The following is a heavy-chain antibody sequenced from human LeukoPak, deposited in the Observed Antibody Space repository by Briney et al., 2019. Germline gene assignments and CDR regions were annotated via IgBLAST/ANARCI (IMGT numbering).Heavy chain of an antibody. CDR3: AKSKTAAGFHYYDD. V-gene: IGHV3-23*01. CDR2: ITSTGSTT. Sequence: GGSLRLSCAAGFSLQSYGMAWVRQAPGNGLQWLSAITSTGSTTYYAESVKGRLTISRDNSKNTLYLQMSSLIYEDTAVYFCAKSKTAAGFHYYDDWGQGTLVTVSS. J-gene: IGHJ4*02. CDR1: FSLQSYG. D-gene: IGHD6-13*01.